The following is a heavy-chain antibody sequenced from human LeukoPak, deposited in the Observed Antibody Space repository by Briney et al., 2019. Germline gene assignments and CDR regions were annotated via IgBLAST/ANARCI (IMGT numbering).Heavy chain of an antibody. D-gene: IGHD3-10*01. Sequence: HPGGSLRLSCAVSGFTVSSNYMSWVRQAPGKGLEWVSVIYSGGTTYYADSVKDRFTIPRDNSKHVLYLQMNSLRAEDTAVYYCARVSGSGTYFDYWGQGTLVTVSS. CDR2: IYSGGTT. CDR3: ARVSGSGTYFDY. J-gene: IGHJ4*02. CDR1: GFTVSSNY. V-gene: IGHV3-66*01.